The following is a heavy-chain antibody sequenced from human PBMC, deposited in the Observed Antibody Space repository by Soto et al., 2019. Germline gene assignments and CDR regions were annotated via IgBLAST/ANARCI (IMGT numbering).Heavy chain of an antibody. Sequence: QVQLVQSGAEVKKPGSSVKVSCKASGGTFSSYAISWVRQAPGQGLEWMGGIIPIFGTANYAQKFQGRVTITADESTSTAYRELSSLRSEDTAVYYCARGGGYCSSTSCSGMVRGVINWYFDLWGRGTLVTVSS. D-gene: IGHD2-2*03. J-gene: IGHJ2*01. CDR3: ARGGGYCSSTSCSGMVRGVINWYFDL. V-gene: IGHV1-69*01. CDR1: GGTFSSYA. CDR2: IIPIFGTA.